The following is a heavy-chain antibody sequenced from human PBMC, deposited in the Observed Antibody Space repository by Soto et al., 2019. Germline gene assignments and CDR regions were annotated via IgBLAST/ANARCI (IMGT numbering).Heavy chain of an antibody. CDR3: ARPYSSTSGWFDP. D-gene: IGHD6-13*01. CDR2: IIPILGIA. Sequence: ASVKVSCKASGDTFTSYGISWVRQAPGQRLEWMGRIIPILGIANYAQKFQGRVTITADKSTSTAYMELSSLRSEDTAVYYCARPYSSTSGWFDPWGQGTLVTVSS. V-gene: IGHV1-69*04. J-gene: IGHJ5*02. CDR1: GDTFTSYG.